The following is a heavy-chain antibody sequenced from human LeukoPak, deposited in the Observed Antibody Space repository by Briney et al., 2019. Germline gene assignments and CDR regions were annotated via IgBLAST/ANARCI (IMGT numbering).Heavy chain of an antibody. Sequence: SETLSLTCAVYGGCFSGYYWSWIRQPPGKGLEWIGEINHSGSTNYNPSLKSRVTISVDTSKNQFSLKLSSVTAADTAVYYCARATGDSSSWYADYWGQGTLVTVSS. V-gene: IGHV4-34*01. CDR3: ARATGDSSSWYADY. J-gene: IGHJ4*02. CDR1: GGCFSGYY. CDR2: INHSGST. D-gene: IGHD6-13*01.